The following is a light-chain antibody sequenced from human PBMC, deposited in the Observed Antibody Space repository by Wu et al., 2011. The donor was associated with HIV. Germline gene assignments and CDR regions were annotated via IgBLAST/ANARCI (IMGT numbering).Light chain of an antibody. V-gene: IGKV3-20*01. J-gene: IGKJ1*01. Sequence: TLSLSPGERATLSCRASQSVSSYLAWYQQKPGQAPRLLIYGASSRATGIPDRFSGSGSGTDFTLTISRLEPEDFAVYYCQQYGSSPRTFGQGTKVEFK. CDR2: GAS. CDR3: QQYGSSPRT. CDR1: QSVSSY.